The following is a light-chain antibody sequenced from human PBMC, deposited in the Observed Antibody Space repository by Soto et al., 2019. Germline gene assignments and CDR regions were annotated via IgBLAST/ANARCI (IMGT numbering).Light chain of an antibody. Sequence: DIQMTQSPSSLSASVGDRVTITCRASQGISDYLAWYQQKPGKVPKLLIYAASTLQSGVPSRFSGSGAGTDFSLTISSLQPEDVATYYCQKYNGAPWTFGQGTKVDIK. CDR2: AAS. V-gene: IGKV1-27*01. J-gene: IGKJ1*01. CDR1: QGISDY. CDR3: QKYNGAPWT.